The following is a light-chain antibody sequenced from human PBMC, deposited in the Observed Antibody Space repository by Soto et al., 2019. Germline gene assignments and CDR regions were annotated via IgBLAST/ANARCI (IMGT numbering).Light chain of an antibody. Sequence: EIVLTQSPGTLSLSPGERATLPCRASQSVSSSYLAWYQQKPGQAPRRLIYGESSRATGIPDRFSASGSWTDFTLNISRLEPEDFAVYYCQQYGSSPLYTFGQGTKLESK. CDR2: GES. V-gene: IGKV3-20*01. J-gene: IGKJ2*01. CDR3: QQYGSSPLYT. CDR1: QSVSSSY.